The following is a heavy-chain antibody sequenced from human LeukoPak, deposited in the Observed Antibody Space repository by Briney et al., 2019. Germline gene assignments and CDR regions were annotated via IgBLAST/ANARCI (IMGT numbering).Heavy chain of an antibody. CDR3: AKSAPPGIAVAGADY. Sequence: SGGSLRLPCAASGFTFSSYAMSWVRQAPGKGLEWVSAISGSGGSTYYADSAKGRFTISRDNSKNTLYLQMNSLRAEDTAVYYCAKSAPPGIAVAGADYWGQGTLVTVSS. CDR1: GFTFSSYA. J-gene: IGHJ4*02. CDR2: ISGSGGST. D-gene: IGHD6-19*01. V-gene: IGHV3-23*01.